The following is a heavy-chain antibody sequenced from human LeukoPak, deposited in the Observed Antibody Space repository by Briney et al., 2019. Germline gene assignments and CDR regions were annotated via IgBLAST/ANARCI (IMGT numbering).Heavy chain of an antibody. V-gene: IGHV1-2*02. CDR2: IIPNSGGT. Sequence: ASVKVSCKASGGTFSSYAISWVRQAPGQGLEWMGGIIPNSGGTNYAQKFQGRVTMTRDTSISTAYMELSRLRSDDTAVYYCARDKAMAFDYWGQGTLVTVSS. CDR1: GGTFSSYA. CDR3: ARDKAMAFDY. D-gene: IGHD5-18*01. J-gene: IGHJ4*02.